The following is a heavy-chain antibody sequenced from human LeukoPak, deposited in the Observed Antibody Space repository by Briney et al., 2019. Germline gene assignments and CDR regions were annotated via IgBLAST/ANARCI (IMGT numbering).Heavy chain of an antibody. CDR2: IYYSGST. CDR1: GGSISSYY. D-gene: IGHD3-16*01. J-gene: IGHJ6*02. Sequence: SETLSLTCTVSGGSISSYYWSWIRQPPGKGLEWIGYIYYSGSTNYNPSLKSRVTISADASKNQFSLKLSSVTAADTAVYYCARWGSSSMDEYYYYYGMDVWGQGTTVTVSS. CDR3: ARWGSSSMDEYYYYYGMDV. V-gene: IGHV4-59*08.